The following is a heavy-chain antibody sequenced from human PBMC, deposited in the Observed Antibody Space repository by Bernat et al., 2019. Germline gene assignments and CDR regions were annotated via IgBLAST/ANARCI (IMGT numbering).Heavy chain of an antibody. CDR3: ARVRDSGYDWDS. V-gene: IGHV3-11*06. D-gene: IGHD5-12*01. J-gene: IGHJ4*02. CDR1: GFTFNDFY. Sequence: QVQLVESGGGLVKPGGSLRLSCAASGFTFNDFYMSWIRQAPGKGLEWVSYITTSGSYINYADSVKGRFTISRDNDKNSLYLQMSSLRAEDTAVYYCARVRDSGYDWDSWGQGALVTVSS. CDR2: ITTSGSYI.